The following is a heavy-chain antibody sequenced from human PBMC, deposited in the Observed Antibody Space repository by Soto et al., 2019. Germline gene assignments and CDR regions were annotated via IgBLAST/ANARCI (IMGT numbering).Heavy chain of an antibody. Sequence: SETLSLTCAVYGGSFSGYYWRWIRQPPGKGLEWIGEINHRGSTNYNPSLKSRVTISVDKSKNQFSLKLMSLSAADTAVYYCGRLEGLATISYYFDYWGQGALVTVSS. D-gene: IGHD3-9*01. CDR3: GRLEGLATISYYFDY. J-gene: IGHJ4*02. CDR2: INHRGST. V-gene: IGHV4-34*01. CDR1: GGSFSGYY.